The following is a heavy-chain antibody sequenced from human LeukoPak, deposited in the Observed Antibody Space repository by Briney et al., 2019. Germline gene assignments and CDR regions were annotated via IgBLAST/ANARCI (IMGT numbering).Heavy chain of an antibody. CDR1: GFTFSSYE. J-gene: IGHJ3*02. D-gene: IGHD2-21*02. V-gene: IGHV3-48*03. CDR2: ISSSGSTI. CDR3: ARGREESVVVTALGAFDI. Sequence: GGSLRLSCAASGFTFSSYEMNWVRQAPGKGLEWVSYISSSGSTIYYADSVKGRFTISRDNSKNTLYLQMNSLRAEDTAVYYCARGREESVVVTALGAFDIWGQGTMVTVSS.